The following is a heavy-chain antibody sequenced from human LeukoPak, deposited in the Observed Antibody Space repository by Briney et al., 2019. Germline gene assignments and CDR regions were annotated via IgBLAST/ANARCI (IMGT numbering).Heavy chain of an antibody. V-gene: IGHV3-23*01. D-gene: IGHD3-10*01. CDR2: ISGSGGST. CDR3: AKGSVNYYGSGSLNNWFDP. J-gene: IGHJ5*02. CDR1: GFTLSNAW. Sequence: GGSLRLCCAASGFTLSNAWMRWVRQAPGKGLEWVSAISGSGGSTYYADSVKGRFTISRDNSKNTLYLQMNSLRAEDTAVYYCAKGSVNYYGSGSLNNWFDPWGQGTLVTVSS.